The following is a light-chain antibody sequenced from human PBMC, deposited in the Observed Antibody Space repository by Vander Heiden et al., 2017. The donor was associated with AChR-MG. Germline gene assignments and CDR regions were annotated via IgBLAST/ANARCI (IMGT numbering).Light chain of an antibody. J-gene: IGLJ2*01. CDR1: ALPKKY. V-gene: IGLV3-10*01. Sequence: SSELTQPPSGSVSPGQTTTITCTGDALPKKYAYWYQQMSGQAPVLLIYEDNKRPSGIPERFSGSRSGTMAMLTISGAQVEDEADYYCHTKDSSGNRGVFGGGTKLTVL. CDR2: EDN. CDR3: HTKDSSGNRGV.